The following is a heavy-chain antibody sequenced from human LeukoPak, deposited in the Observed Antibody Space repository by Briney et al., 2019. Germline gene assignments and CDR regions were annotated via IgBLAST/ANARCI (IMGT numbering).Heavy chain of an antibody. Sequence: GALRLSCAASGFTLSSYGMSWVRPAPGKGLKWVSTISGSGGSTYYADSVKGRFTISRDNSKNTLYLQMNSLRAEDTAVYYCAKDQPPQIQLWSHWGQGTLVTVSS. J-gene: IGHJ4*02. CDR2: ISGSGGST. CDR1: GFTLSSYG. CDR3: AKDQPPQIQLWSH. V-gene: IGHV3-23*01. D-gene: IGHD5-18*01.